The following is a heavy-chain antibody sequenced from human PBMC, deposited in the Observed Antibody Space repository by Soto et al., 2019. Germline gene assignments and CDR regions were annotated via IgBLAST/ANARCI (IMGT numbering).Heavy chain of an antibody. CDR3: IAYCSSGSCYNTSLDY. D-gene: IGHD2-15*01. CDR1: GFTFSGSA. CDR2: IRSKANSYAT. V-gene: IGHV3-73*02. Sequence: EVQLVESGGGLVQPGGSLKLSCAASGFTFSGSAMHWVRQASGKGLEWVGRIRSKANSYATAYAASVKGRFTISRDDSKNTAYLQMNSLKNEDTAVYYCIAYCSSGSCYNTSLDYWGQGTLVTVSS. J-gene: IGHJ4*02.